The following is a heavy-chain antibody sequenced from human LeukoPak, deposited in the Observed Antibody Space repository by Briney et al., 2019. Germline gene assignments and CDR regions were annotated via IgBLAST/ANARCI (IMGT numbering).Heavy chain of an antibody. J-gene: IGHJ4*02. CDR1: GFTFSSYG. CDR3: AKEGYSSGWFTDY. CDR2: IRYDGSNK. V-gene: IGHV3-30*02. Sequence: GGSLRLSCAASGFTFSSYGMHWVRQAPGKGLEWEAFIRYDGSNKYYADSVKGRFTISRDNSKNTLYLQMNSLRAEDTAVYYCAKEGYSSGWFTDYWGQGTLVTVSS. D-gene: IGHD6-19*01.